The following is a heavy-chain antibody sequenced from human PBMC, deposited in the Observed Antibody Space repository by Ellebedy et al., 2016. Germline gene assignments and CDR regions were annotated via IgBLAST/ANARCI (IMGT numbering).Heavy chain of an antibody. Sequence: ASVKVSCKASGYNFNIYGITWVRQAPGQGLEWMGWISYNGDTNYAQKFQGRVTMTRDTSTNTAYMELRSLRSGDTAVYYCARLHRDFFYYYGLDVWGQGTTVTVSS. CDR3: ARLHRDFFYYYGLDV. J-gene: IGHJ6*02. D-gene: IGHD3-16*02. CDR2: ISYNGDT. CDR1: GYNFNIYG. V-gene: IGHV1-18*01.